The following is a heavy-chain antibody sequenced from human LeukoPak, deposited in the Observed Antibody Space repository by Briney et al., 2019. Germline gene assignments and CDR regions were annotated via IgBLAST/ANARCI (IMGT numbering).Heavy chain of an antibody. Sequence: GGSLRLSCAASGFTFSSYWMSWVRQAPGKGLEWVANIKQDGSEKYYVDSVKGRFTISRDNAKNSLYLQMNSLRAEDTAVYYCARDNTRRGLPLGYWGQGTLVTVSS. D-gene: IGHD5-18*01. CDR1: GFTFSSYW. CDR3: ARDNTRRGLPLGY. V-gene: IGHV3-7*01. J-gene: IGHJ4*02. CDR2: IKQDGSEK.